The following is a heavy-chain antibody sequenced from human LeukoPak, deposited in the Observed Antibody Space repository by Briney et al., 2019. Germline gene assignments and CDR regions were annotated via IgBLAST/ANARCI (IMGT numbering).Heavy chain of an antibody. CDR2: TYYRSKWYN. D-gene: IGHD3-16*01. CDR3: ARVGHPWGIEDAFDI. Sequence: SQTLSLTCAISGDGVSSNSATWNWIRQSPSRGLEWLGRTYYRSKWYNDYAVSVKSRITINPDTSKNQFSLQLNSVTPEDTAVYYCARVGHPWGIEDAFDIWGQGTMVTVFS. CDR1: GDGVSSNSAT. V-gene: IGHV6-1*01. J-gene: IGHJ3*02.